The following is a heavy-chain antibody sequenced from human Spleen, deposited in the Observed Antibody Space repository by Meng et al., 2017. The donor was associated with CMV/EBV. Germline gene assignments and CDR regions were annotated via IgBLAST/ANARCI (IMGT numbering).Heavy chain of an antibody. D-gene: IGHD2-15*01. V-gene: IGHV1-2*02. CDR3: TSPPPRETGGFSWCLDY. J-gene: IGHJ4*02. Sequence: QAHGQGVKWRGVIDPDSGRTNYAQKSHGRVTMYKDATDNIVYMEVSILRSDDTAVYYCTSPPPRETGGFSWCLDYWGRGTLVTVSS. CDR2: IDPDSGRT.